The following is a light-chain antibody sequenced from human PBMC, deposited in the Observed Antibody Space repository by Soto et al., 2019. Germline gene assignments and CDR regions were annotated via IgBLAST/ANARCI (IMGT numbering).Light chain of an antibody. CDR2: GAS. J-gene: IGKJ2*01. V-gene: IGKV3-20*01. CDR3: QQYGSSPYT. Sequence: EIVLTQSPGTLSLSPGERATLSCRASQSVSNSYLAGYQQKPGQAPRVLIYGASSRATGIPDRFSGSGSGTDFTLTISRLEPEDFAVYYCQQYGSSPYTFGQGTKLEIK. CDR1: QSVSNSY.